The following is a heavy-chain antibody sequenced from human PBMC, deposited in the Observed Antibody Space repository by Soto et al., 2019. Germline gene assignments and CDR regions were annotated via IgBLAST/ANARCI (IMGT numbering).Heavy chain of an antibody. V-gene: IGHV3-53*01. J-gene: IGHJ3*02. Sequence: EVQLVESGGGLIQPGGSLRLSCAASGFTVSGNYMSWVRQVPGRGLEWGSVIYSGGYTYYADSVKGRFTISRDNSNNTLDHQMNSLRAEDTAVYYSARDPRGSSSSGDAFDIWGQGTMVTVSS. CDR2: IYSGGYT. CDR3: ARDPRGSSSSGDAFDI. CDR1: GFTVSGNY. D-gene: IGHD2-2*01.